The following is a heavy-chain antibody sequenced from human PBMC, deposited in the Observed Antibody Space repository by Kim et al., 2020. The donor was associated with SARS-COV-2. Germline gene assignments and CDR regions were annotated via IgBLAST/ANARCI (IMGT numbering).Heavy chain of an antibody. D-gene: IGHD3-3*01. Sequence: SLKSRVTISVDTSKNQFSLKLSSVTAADTAVYYWARLSDFNYYYYYGMDVWGQGTTVTVSS. V-gene: IGHV4-59*08. J-gene: IGHJ6*02. CDR3: ARLSDFNYYYYYGMDV.